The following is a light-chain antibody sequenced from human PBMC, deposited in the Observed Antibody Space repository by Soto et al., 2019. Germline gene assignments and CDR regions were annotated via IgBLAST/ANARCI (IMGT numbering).Light chain of an antibody. CDR2: DTS. Sequence: EIVLTQSPAALSVSPGERATLSCWASQSVGSTLNWYQQRPGQAPRLIIYDTSIRATGIPARFSGSGSGTEFTLTIASLQSEDSGVYYCQRCNRWPLSFGGGTKVEI. V-gene: IGKV3-15*01. J-gene: IGKJ4*01. CDR3: QRCNRWPLS. CDR1: QSVGST.